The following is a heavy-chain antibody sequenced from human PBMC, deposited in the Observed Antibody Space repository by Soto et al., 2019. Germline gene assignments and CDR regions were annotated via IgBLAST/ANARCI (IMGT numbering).Heavy chain of an antibody. CDR2: IIPILGIA. CDR3: ARGVERTRWFGELLFFAY. D-gene: IGHD3-10*01. V-gene: IGHV1-69*02. Sequence: QVQLVQSGAEVKKPGSSVKVSCKASGGTFSSYTISWVRQAPGQGLEWMGRIIPILGIANYAQKFQGRVTITADKSTSTAYMELSSLISEDTAVYYGARGVERTRWFGELLFFAYWGQGTLVTVSS. J-gene: IGHJ4*02. CDR1: GGTFSSYT.